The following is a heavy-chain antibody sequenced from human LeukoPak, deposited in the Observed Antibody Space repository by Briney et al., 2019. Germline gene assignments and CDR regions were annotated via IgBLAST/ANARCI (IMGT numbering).Heavy chain of an antibody. CDR3: TRGGWNGFDP. CDR1: GNTFSSYT. Sequence: ASVKVSCKASGNTFSSYTMHWVRQAPGQGLEWMGWISAYNGNTNYAQKLQGRVTMTTDTSTSTAYMELSSLRSEDTAVYYCTRGGWNGFDPWGQGTLVTVSS. D-gene: IGHD6-19*01. CDR2: ISAYNGNT. J-gene: IGHJ5*02. V-gene: IGHV1-18*04.